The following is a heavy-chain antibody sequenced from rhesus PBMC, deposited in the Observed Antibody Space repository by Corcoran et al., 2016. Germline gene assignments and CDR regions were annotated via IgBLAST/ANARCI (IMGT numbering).Heavy chain of an antibody. J-gene: IGHJ4*01. CDR2: IYGSGSST. CDR1: GGSISSSY. Sequence: QLQLQESGPGLVKPSETLSVTCAVSGGSISSSYWSWIRQATGKGLEWIGYIYGSGSSTNYNPSLKSRVTLSVDTSKNQLSLKLSSATTADTAVYYCARVTTVSVDYWGQGVLVTVSS. CDR3: ARVTTVSVDY. V-gene: IGHV4-169*01. D-gene: IGHD4-23*01.